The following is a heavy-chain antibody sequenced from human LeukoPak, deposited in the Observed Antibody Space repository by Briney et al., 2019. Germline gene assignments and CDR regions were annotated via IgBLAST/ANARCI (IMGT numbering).Heavy chain of an antibody. V-gene: IGHV4-34*01. J-gene: IGHJ4*02. CDR2: INHSGST. Sequence: SETLSLTCAVYGGSFSGYYWSWIRQPPGKGLEWIGEINHSGSTNYNPSLKSRVTISVDTSKNQFSLKLSSVTAADTAVYYCARTARGFDYWGQGTLVTVSS. CDR3: ARTARGFDY. CDR1: GGSFSGYY. D-gene: IGHD3-10*01.